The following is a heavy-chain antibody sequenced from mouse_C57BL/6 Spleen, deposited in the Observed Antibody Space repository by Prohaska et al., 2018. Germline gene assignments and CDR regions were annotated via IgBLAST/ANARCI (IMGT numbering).Heavy chain of an antibody. V-gene: IGHV11-2*01. J-gene: IGHJ1*03. D-gene: IGHD2-2*01. CDR1: GFTFSGFW. Sequence: EVQLLETGGGLVQPGGSRGLSCEGSGFTFSGFWMSWVRQTPGKTLEWIGDINSDVSVINDAPSIKDRFTIFRDYYKSTGDLRIIHGRRDAFPTCRSSDLSSGYNEVYMGGTGT. CDR2: INSDVSVI. CDR3: SDLSSGYNEVYM.